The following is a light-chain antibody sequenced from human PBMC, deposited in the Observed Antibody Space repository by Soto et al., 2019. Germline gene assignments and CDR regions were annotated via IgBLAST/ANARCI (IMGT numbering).Light chain of an antibody. CDR1: QSVSNNY. CDR2: GAS. V-gene: IGKV3-20*01. J-gene: IGKJ1*01. Sequence: EIVLTQSPGTLSLSPGERATLSCRASQSVSNNYLAWYQQQPGQAPRLLIYGASSRATGIPDRFSGSGSGTDFTLTISRLEPEEFAVYYCQRYGSSGTFGQGTKVEIK. CDR3: QRYGSSGT.